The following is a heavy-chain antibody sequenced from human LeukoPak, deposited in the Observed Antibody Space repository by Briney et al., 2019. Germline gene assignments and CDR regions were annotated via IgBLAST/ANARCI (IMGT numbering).Heavy chain of an antibody. D-gene: IGHD3-10*01. CDR1: GFTFSSYW. J-gene: IGHJ3*02. V-gene: IGHV3-74*01. CDR2: INSDGSST. Sequence: PGGSLRLSCAASGFTFSSYWMHWVRQAPGKGLVWVSRINSDGSSTSYADSVKGRFTISRDNAKNTLCLQMNSLRAEDTAVYYCSTGSGHAFDIWGQGTMVTVSS. CDR3: STGSGHAFDI.